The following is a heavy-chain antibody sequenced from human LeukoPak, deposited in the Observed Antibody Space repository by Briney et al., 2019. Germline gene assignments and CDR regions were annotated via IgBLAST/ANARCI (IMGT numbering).Heavy chain of an antibody. D-gene: IGHD6-13*01. Sequence: GSSVKVSCKASGGTFSSYAISWVRQAPGQGLEWMGRIIPILGIANYAQKFQGRVTITADKSTSTAYMELSSLRSEDTAVYYCARLIAAAGNYYFDYWGQGTLVTVSS. J-gene: IGHJ4*02. CDR1: GGTFSSYA. CDR3: ARLIAAAGNYYFDY. CDR2: IIPILGIA. V-gene: IGHV1-69*04.